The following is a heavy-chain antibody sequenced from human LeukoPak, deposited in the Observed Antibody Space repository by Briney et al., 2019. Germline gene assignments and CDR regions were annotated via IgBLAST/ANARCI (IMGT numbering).Heavy chain of an antibody. V-gene: IGHV4-30-2*01. CDR3: ARIVVVPAAIDY. D-gene: IGHD2-2*01. CDR2: IYHSGST. J-gene: IGHJ4*02. Sequence: SQTLSLTCTVSGGSISSGGYYWSWIRQPPGKGLEWIGYIYHSGSTYYNPSLKSRVTISVDRSKNQFSLKLSSVTAADTAVYYCARIVVVPAAIDYWGQGTLVTVSS. CDR1: GGSISSGGYY.